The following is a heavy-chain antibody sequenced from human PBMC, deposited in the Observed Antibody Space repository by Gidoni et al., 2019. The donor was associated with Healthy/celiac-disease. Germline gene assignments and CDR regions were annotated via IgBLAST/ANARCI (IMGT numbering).Heavy chain of an antibody. D-gene: IGHD4-17*01. V-gene: IGHV3-21*01. CDR3: ARDYDYGDYVLGNDAFDI. Sequence: EVQLVESGGGLVKPGGSLRLSCAASGFTFSSYSLNWVRQAPGKGLEWVSSISSSSSYIYYADSVKGRFTISRDNAKNSLYLQMNSLRAEDTAVYYCARDYDYGDYVLGNDAFDIWGQGTMVTVSS. J-gene: IGHJ3*02. CDR1: GFTFSSYS. CDR2: ISSSSSYI.